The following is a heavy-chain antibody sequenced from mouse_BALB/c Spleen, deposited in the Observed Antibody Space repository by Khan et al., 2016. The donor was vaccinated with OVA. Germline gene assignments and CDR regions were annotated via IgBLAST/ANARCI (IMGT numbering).Heavy chain of an antibody. V-gene: IGHV1-20*02. CDR1: GYPFTGYF. J-gene: IGHJ2*01. Sequence: VQLQQPGPELVKPGASVKISCKATGYPFTGYFMNWVMQSHGKSLEWIGRINPYNGDTFYNQKFKGKATLTVDKSSSTAHMELRSLASEDSAVYYSAREAYGNSYYFDYWGQGTTLTVSS. CDR2: INPYNGDT. CDR3: AREAYGNSYYFDY. D-gene: IGHD2-10*02.